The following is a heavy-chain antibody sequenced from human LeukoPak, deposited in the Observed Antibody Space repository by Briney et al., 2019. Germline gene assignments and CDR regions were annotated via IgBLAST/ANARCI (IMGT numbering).Heavy chain of an antibody. CDR2: ISSSGSSI. CDR1: GFTFIAFG. V-gene: IGHV3-21*01. CDR3: ARQSNWIPYK. J-gene: IGHJ4*02. D-gene: IGHD5-18*01. Sequence: GGSLRLSCAASGFTFIAFGMNWVRQAPGKGLEWVSSISSSGSSIYYADSVKGRFTISRDNAKNSLYLQMNSLRAEDTAVYYCARQSNWIPYKWGQGTLVTVSS.